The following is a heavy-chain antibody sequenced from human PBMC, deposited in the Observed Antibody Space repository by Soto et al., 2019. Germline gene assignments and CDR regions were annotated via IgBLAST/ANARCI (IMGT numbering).Heavy chain of an antibody. CDR1: GDSISVGYY. CDR3: ARHRGSYGMDV. J-gene: IGHJ6*02. CDR2: VSPSGTT. V-gene: IGHV4-31*03. Sequence: SETLSLTCTVSGDSISVGYYWSWIRQHPGKGLEWIGYVSPSGTTYYNPSLKSRVSISKDTSKNQFSPQVSSVTAADTAVYYCARHRGSYGMDVWGQGTTVTVSS.